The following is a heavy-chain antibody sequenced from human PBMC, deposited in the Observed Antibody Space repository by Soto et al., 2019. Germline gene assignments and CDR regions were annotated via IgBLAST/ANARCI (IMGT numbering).Heavy chain of an antibody. D-gene: IGHD1-1*01. J-gene: IGHJ3*02. Sequence: TSETLSLTCAVSGASISSDSYSWSWIRQPPGKGLEWIGYIHHSESTDYNPSLKSRVTISVDRSKNQFSLNLKSVTAADTAVYYCARARERDHDDAFDIWGQGTMVTVSS. CDR3: ARARERDHDDAFDI. V-gene: IGHV4-30-2*01. CDR1: GASISSDSYS. CDR2: IHHSEST.